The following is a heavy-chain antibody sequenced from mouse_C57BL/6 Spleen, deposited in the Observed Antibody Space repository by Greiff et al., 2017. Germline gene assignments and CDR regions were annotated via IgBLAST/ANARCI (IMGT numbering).Heavy chain of an antibody. V-gene: IGHV1-82*01. CDR3: ARYYGSRHYYAMDY. CDR2: IYPGDGDT. J-gene: IGHJ4*01. Sequence: VQVVESGPELVKPGASVKISCKASGYAFSSSWMNWVKQRPGKGLEWIGRIYPGDGDTNYNGKFKGKATLTADKSSSTAYMQLSSLTSEDSAVYFCARYYGSRHYYAMDYWGQGTSVTVSS. D-gene: IGHD1-1*01. CDR1: GYAFSSSW.